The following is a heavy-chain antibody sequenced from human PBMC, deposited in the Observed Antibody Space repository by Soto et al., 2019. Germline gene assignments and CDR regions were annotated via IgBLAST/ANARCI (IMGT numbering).Heavy chain of an antibody. Sequence: QVQLQESGPGLVKPSETLSLTCTVSGGSISSYYWSWIRQPPGRGLEWIGFIYYSGITKYNPSLQSRVTISVDRSKNQFSLRLSSVTAADTAVYYCASSSSSWYYYYMDVWGKGTTVTVSS. D-gene: IGHD6-6*01. CDR1: GGSISSYY. CDR3: ASSSSSWYYYYMDV. V-gene: IGHV4-59*08. J-gene: IGHJ6*03. CDR2: IYYSGIT.